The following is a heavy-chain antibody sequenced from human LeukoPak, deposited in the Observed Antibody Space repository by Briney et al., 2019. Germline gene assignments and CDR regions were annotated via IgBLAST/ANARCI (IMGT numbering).Heavy chain of an antibody. CDR3: ASTYVVVTAVHDAFHI. J-gene: IGHJ3*02. CDR2: IKKDGSEK. CDR1: EFIFSNYW. V-gene: IGHV3-7*01. D-gene: IGHD2-21*02. Sequence: GGSLRLSCAASEFIFSNYWMSWVRQAPGKGLEWVANIKKDGSEKYYVDSVKGRFTISRDNAKNSLFLQMNSLRAEDTAVYYCASTYVVVTAVHDAFHIWGQGTMVTVSS.